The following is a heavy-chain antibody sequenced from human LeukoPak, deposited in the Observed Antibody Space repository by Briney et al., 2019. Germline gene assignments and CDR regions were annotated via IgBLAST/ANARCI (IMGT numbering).Heavy chain of an antibody. Sequence: GASVTVSCKASGYTFTDYSIHWVRQATGQGLEWMGWMNPNSGNTGYAQKFQGRVTITRNTSISTAYMELSSLRSEDTAVYYCARGGNNYYYYYMDVWGKGTTVTVSS. V-gene: IGHV1-8*03. J-gene: IGHJ6*03. CDR3: ARGGNNYYYYYMDV. CDR1: GYTFTDYS. CDR2: MNPNSGNT. D-gene: IGHD2/OR15-2a*01.